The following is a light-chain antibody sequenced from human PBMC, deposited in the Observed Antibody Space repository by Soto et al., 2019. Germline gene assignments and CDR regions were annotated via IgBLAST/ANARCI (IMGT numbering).Light chain of an antibody. CDR2: DAS. CDR3: QQRSNWLYT. CDR1: PSFSSY. J-gene: IGKJ2*01. Sequence: EIVLTQSPATLSLSPGERATLSCRASPSFSSYLAWYQQKPGQAPRLLIYDASNRATGIPARFSGSGCGTDFTLTSRSLAPEDLAVYYCQQRSNWLYTFGQGTKLEIK. V-gene: IGKV3-11*01.